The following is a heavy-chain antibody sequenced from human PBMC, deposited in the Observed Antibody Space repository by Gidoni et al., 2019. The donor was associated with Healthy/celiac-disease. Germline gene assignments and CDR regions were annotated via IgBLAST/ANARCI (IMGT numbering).Heavy chain of an antibody. D-gene: IGHD6-19*01. CDR1: GFTVSRNY. CDR3: ARDGLGYSSGWYYFDY. CDR2: IYSGGST. Sequence: EVQLVESGGGLIQPGGSLRLSCAASGFTVSRNYMSWVRQAPGKGLEWVSVIYSGGSTYYADSVKGRFTISRDNSKNTLYLQMNSLRAEDTAVYYCARDGLGYSSGWYYFDYWGQGTLVTVSS. J-gene: IGHJ4*02. V-gene: IGHV3-53*01.